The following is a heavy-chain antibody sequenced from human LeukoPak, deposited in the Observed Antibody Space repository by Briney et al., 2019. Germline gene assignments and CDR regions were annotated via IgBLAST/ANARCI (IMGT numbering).Heavy chain of an antibody. D-gene: IGHD2-2*01. V-gene: IGHV3-30*03. CDR3: AIDFVPSLVVPAAIPYYFYGMDV. Sequence: SLTVSRLSSDWTFSKYGMYRVRQAPGKGLEGVAVISYEGSNKYYADSVKGGFTISRDNSKNSLYLLMNSLRAADTAVYYCAIDFVPSLVVPAAIPYYFYGMDVWGKESTVAVS. J-gene: IGHJ6*04. CDR1: DWTFSKYG. CDR2: ISYEGSNK.